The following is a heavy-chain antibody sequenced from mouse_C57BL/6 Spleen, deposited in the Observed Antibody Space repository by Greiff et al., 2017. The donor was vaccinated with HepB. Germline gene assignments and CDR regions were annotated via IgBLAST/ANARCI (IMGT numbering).Heavy chain of an antibody. CDR2: ISSGSSTI. CDR1: GFTFSDYG. CDR3: ARPYDGSHWYFDV. Sequence: EVKLMESGGGLVKPGGSLKLSCAASGFTFSDYGMHWVRQAPEKGLEWVAYISSGSSTIYYADTVKGRFAISRDNAKNTLFLQMTSLRSEDTAMYYCARPYDGSHWYFDVWGTGTTVTVSS. V-gene: IGHV5-17*01. D-gene: IGHD2-3*01. J-gene: IGHJ1*03.